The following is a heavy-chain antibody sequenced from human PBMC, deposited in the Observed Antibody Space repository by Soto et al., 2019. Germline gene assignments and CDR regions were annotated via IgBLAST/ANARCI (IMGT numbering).Heavy chain of an antibody. D-gene: IGHD3-22*01. J-gene: IGHJ5*02. CDR3: ARLLTYYYDSSGYSNWFDP. V-gene: IGHV4-34*01. CDR1: GGSFSGYY. CDR2: INHSGST. Sequence: SETLSLTCAVYGGSFSGYYWSWIRQPPGKGLEWIGEINHSGSTNYNPSLKSRVTISVDTSKNQFSLKLSSVTAADTAVYYCARLLTYYYDSSGYSNWFDPWGQGTLVTVSS.